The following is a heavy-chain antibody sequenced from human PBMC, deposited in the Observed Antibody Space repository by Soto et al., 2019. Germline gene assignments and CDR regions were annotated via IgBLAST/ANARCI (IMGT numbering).Heavy chain of an antibody. Sequence: PSETLSLTCTVSGGSISSGDYYRSWIRQPPGKGLEWIGYIYYSGSTYYNPSLKSRVTISVDTSKNQFSLKLSSVTAADTAVYYCARVIRRSSSWYLHSSELDPWGQGTLVTVSS. J-gene: IGHJ5*02. CDR2: IYYSGST. CDR1: GGSISSGDYY. D-gene: IGHD6-13*01. V-gene: IGHV4-30-4*01. CDR3: ARVIRRSSSWYLHSSELDP.